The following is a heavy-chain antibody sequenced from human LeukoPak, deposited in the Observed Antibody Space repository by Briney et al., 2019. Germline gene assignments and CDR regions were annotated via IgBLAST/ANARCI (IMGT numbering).Heavy chain of an antibody. J-gene: IGHJ3*02. D-gene: IGHD3-10*01. CDR2: IYHSGST. V-gene: IGHV4-30-2*01. Sequence: SETLSLTCAVPGGSISSGGYSWSWIRQPPGKGLEWIGYIYHSGSTYYNPSLKSRVTISVDRSKNQFSLKLSSVTAADTAVYYCARRGGSADAFDIWGQGTMVTVSS. CDR1: GGSISSGGYS. CDR3: ARRGGSADAFDI.